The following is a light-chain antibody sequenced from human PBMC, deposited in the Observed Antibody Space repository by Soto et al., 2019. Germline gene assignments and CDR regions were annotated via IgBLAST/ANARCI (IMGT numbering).Light chain of an antibody. CDR2: KAS. CDR3: QQYGPYLLT. CDR1: QDITNH. V-gene: IGKV1-33*01. Sequence: DIQMTQSPTSLSASVGDRVTITCQASQDITNHLNWYQQKPGKAPKLLIYKASNLETGVPSRFSGGGSGTDFTLTISSLQPEDFATYYCQQYGPYLLTFGPGTKVH. J-gene: IGKJ3*01.